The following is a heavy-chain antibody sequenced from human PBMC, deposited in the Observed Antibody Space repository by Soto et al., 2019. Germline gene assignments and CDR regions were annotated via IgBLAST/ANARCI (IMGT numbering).Heavy chain of an antibody. J-gene: IGHJ5*02. CDR1: GGSISSYY. V-gene: IGHV4-59*01. Sequence: SETLSLTCTVSGGSISSYYWSWIRQPPGKGLEWIGYIYYSGSTNYNPSLKSRVTISVDTSKNQFSLKLSSVTAADTAVYYCARWPFGNIMNDFIRWFDPWGQGTLVTVSS. D-gene: IGHD3-16*01. CDR2: IYYSGST. CDR3: ARWPFGNIMNDFIRWFDP.